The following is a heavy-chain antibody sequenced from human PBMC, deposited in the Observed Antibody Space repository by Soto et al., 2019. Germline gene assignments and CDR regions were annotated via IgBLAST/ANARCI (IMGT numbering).Heavy chain of an antibody. CDR3: AKWLSYGNFDYLDY. D-gene: IGHD3-9*01. Sequence: GSLRLSCASSGFTFSTYWMHWFRQAPGKGLVWVPRINSGGGTTTYADSVKGRFTISRDNAKNTLYLQMNGLRAEDTAVYYCAKWLSYGNFDYLDYWGQGTQVTVSS. CDR1: GFTFSTYW. J-gene: IGHJ4*02. CDR2: INSGGGTT. V-gene: IGHV3-74*01.